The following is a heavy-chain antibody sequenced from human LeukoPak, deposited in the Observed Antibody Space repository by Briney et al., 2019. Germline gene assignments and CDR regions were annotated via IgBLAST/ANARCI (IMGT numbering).Heavy chain of an antibody. CDR2: IYYSGST. D-gene: IGHD3-9*01. J-gene: IGHJ4*02. V-gene: IGHV4-59*01. Sequence: SETLSLTCTVSGGSISSYYWSWSRQPPGKGLEWIGYIYYSGSTNYNPSLKSRVTISVDTSKNQFSLKLSSVTAADTAVYYCARAFDDILTGYYALDYWGQGTLVTVSS. CDR3: ARAFDDILTGYYALDY. CDR1: GGSISSYY.